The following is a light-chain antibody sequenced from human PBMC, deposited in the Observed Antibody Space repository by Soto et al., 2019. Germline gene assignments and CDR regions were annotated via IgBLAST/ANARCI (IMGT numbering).Light chain of an antibody. Sequence: ESVLTQSPGSLSLSPGETATLSCRASQSSINNYLAWYQQKPGQAPRLLIYGASIRATGVPDRFSGSGSGTDFTLTITRLEAEDFAVYYCQQYGISPLMYTFGQGTKLGVK. CDR2: GAS. V-gene: IGKV3-20*01. CDR3: QQYGISPLMYT. J-gene: IGKJ2*01. CDR1: QSSINNY.